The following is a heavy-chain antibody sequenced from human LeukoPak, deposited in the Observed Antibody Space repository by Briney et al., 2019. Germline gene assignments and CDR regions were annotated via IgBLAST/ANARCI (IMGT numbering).Heavy chain of an antibody. CDR2: IHNSGRT. CDR1: GGSVSSYY. D-gene: IGHD4-23*01. V-gene: IGHV4-59*02. Sequence: SETLSLTCSVSGGSVSSYYWSWIRQSPGKGLEWIGYIHNSGRTNYNPSLKSRVTGFVDTSKNQVSLKLNSVTAADTAIFYCARIRRYDYDGFRPGWVYWYFDVWGRGTLVTVSS. J-gene: IGHJ2*01. CDR3: ARIRRYDYDGFRPGWVYWYFDV.